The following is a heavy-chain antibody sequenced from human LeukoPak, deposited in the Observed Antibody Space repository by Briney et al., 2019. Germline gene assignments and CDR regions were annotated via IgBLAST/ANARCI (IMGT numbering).Heavy chain of an antibody. CDR2: IYYSGTT. J-gene: IGHJ3*02. V-gene: IGHV4-59*01. D-gene: IGHD3-10*01. CDR3: ARIRVNAFDI. CDR1: NSSIISYY. Sequence: SETLSLTCTVSNSSIISYYWTWIRQPPGKGLEWIGYIYYSGTTNYNPSLKSRVTMSVDTPKNQFSLKLSSVTAADTAVYYCARIRVNAFDIWGQGTMVTVSS.